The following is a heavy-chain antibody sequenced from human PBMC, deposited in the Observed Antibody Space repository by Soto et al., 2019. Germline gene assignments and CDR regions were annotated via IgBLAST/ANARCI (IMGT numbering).Heavy chain of an antibody. CDR3: AKEGPITIFGVVPPGGMDV. CDR2: ISGSGGST. D-gene: IGHD3-3*01. V-gene: IGHV3-23*01. J-gene: IGHJ6*02. Sequence: PXGSLRLSCAASGFTFSSYAMSWVRQAPGEGLEWVSAISGSGGSTYYADSVKGRFTISRDNSKNTLYLQMNSLRAEDTAVYYCAKEGPITIFGVVPPGGMDVWGQGTTVTVSS. CDR1: GFTFSSYA.